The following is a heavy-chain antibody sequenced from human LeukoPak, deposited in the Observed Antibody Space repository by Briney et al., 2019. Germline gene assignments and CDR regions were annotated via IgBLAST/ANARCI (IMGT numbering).Heavy chain of an antibody. CDR3: ARHTPSGQLDW. V-gene: IGHV5-51*01. J-gene: IGHJ4*02. Sequence: GESLKISCKGSGYSFTTYWIGWVRQMPGKGLEWMGIIFPRDSDTTYSPSFQGQVTISADKSISTAYLQWSSLKASDTAMYYCARHTPSGQLDWWGQGTLVTVSS. CDR2: IFPRDSDT. CDR1: GYSFTTYW. D-gene: IGHD1-1*01.